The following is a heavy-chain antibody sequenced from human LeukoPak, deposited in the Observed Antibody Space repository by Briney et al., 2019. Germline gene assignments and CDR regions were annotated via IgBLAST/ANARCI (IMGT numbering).Heavy chain of an antibody. D-gene: IGHD3-10*01. CDR2: IYSGDTT. Sequence: GGSLRLSCAVSGLTVSSNYMSWVRQAPGKGLECVSVIYSGDTTYYRDSVKGRFTISRDNSKNTLYLQMNNLRVEDTAVYYCATSRSPGWFDPWSQGILVIVSS. CDR3: ATSRSPGWFDP. CDR1: GLTVSSNY. J-gene: IGHJ5*02. V-gene: IGHV3-53*01.